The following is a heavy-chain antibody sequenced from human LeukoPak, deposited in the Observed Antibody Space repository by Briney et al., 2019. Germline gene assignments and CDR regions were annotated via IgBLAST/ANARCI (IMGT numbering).Heavy chain of an antibody. CDR2: INHSGST. CDR1: GGSFSGYY. V-gene: IGHV4-34*01. CDR3: ARRRTITMVRGAIAYFDY. D-gene: IGHD3-10*01. J-gene: IGHJ4*02. Sequence: SETLSLTCAVYGGSFSGYYWSWIGQPPGKGLEWIGEINHSGSTNYNPSLKSRVTISVDTSKNQFSLKLSSVTAADTAVYYCARRRTITMVRGAIAYFDYWGQGTLVTVSS.